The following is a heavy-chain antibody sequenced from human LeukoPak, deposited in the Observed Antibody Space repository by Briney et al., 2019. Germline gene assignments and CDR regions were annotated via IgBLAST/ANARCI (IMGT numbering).Heavy chain of an antibody. D-gene: IGHD3-10*01. CDR2: INPNSGGT. CDR3: ARDRGSSDLYYYYYYMDV. V-gene: IGHV1-2*02. Sequence: ASVKVSCKASGYTFTGYYMHRVRQAPGQGLEWMGWINPNSGGTNYAQKFQGRVTMTRDTSISTAYMELSRLRSDDTAVYYCARDRGSSDLYYYYYYMDVWGKGTTVTVSS. J-gene: IGHJ6*03. CDR1: GYTFTGYY.